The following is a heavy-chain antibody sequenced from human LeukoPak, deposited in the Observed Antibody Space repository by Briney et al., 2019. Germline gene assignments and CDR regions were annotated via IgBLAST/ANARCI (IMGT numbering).Heavy chain of an antibody. J-gene: IGHJ6*02. CDR3: GTWVYWAEMDV. CDR1: GYTFTSCY. D-gene: IGHD1/OR15-1a*01. Sequence: ASVKVSCKASGYTFTSCYINWVRQAPGQGLEWMGIINPSGGSTSYAQKFQGRVTMTRDTSTSTVYMELSSLTSDDTATYFCGTWVYWAEMDVWGQGTTVIVSS. CDR2: INPSGGST. V-gene: IGHV1-46*01.